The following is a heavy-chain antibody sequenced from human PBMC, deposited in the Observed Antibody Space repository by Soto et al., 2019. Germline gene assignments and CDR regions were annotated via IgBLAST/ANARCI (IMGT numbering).Heavy chain of an antibody. Sequence: QVQLQESGPGLVKPSQTLSLTCTVSGGSISSGGYYWIWIRQHPGKGLEWIGYIYYSGSTYYNPSLKSRVTISVDTSKNQFSLKLSSVTAADTAVYYCASTKYSSGWYGNPFDWGQGTLVTVSS. J-gene: IGHJ4*02. D-gene: IGHD6-19*01. CDR2: IYYSGST. V-gene: IGHV4-31*03. CDR3: ASTKYSSGWYGNPFD. CDR1: GGSISSGGYY.